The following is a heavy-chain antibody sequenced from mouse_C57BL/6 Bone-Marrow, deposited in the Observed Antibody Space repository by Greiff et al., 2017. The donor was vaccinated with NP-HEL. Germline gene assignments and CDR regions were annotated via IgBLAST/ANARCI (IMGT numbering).Heavy chain of an antibody. D-gene: IGHD1-1*01. CDR1: GFTFSSYA. CDR2: ISSGGDYI. CDR3: TRDYYGSSSYYFDY. V-gene: IGHV5-9-1*02. J-gene: IGHJ2*01. Sequence: EVNVVESGEGLVKPGGSLKLSCAASGFTFSSYAMSWVRQTPEKRLEWVAYISSGGDYIYYADTVKGRFTISRDNARNTLYLQMSSLKSEDTAMYYCTRDYYGSSSYYFDYWGQGTTLTVSS.